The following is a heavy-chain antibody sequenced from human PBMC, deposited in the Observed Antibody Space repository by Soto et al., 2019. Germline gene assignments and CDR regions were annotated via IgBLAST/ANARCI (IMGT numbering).Heavy chain of an antibody. D-gene: IGHD4-17*01. J-gene: IGHJ6*02. Sequence: EVQLVDSGGGLVKPWGSLRLSCVVSGSPFRSMNWVRQAPGKGVEWVSSISSNASHIYYADSVKGRFTISIYNSKNSWYLQMHSLRTEDPAVYYCARDGTTVTIRHSMDVWGQGTTVTVS. CDR1: GSPFRS. V-gene: IGHV3-21*01. CDR3: ARDGTTVTIRHSMDV. CDR2: ISSNASHI.